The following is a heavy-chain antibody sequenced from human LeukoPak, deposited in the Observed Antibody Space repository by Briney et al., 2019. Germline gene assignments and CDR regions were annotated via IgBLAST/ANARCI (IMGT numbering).Heavy chain of an antibody. J-gene: IGHJ4*02. CDR2: ISGSIIST. CDR1: GFSFNNYA. CDR3: AKDVLLDTIFEVVLEY. Sequence: GGSLRLSCAASGFSFNNYAMTWVRQAPGKGLEWVSSISGSIISTYYSDSVKGRFTISRDNSKNTMYLEMNRLRAEGTAIYYCAKDVLLDTIFEVVLEYWGQGSLVTVSS. V-gene: IGHV3-23*01. D-gene: IGHD3-3*01.